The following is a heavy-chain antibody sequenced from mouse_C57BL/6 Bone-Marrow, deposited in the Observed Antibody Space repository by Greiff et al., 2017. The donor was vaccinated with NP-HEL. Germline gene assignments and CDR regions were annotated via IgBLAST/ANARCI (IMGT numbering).Heavy chain of an antibody. J-gene: IGHJ2*01. D-gene: IGHD2-3*01. CDR2: INPGSGGT. CDR1: GYAFTNYL. CDR3: ARSWDGYYGGV. V-gene: IGHV1-54*01. Sequence: VQLQQSGAELVRPGTSVKVSSKASGYAFTNYLIEWVKQRPGQGLEWIGVINPGSGGTNYNEKFKGKATLTADKSSSTAYMQLSSLTSEDSAVYFCARSWDGYYGGVWGQGTTLTVSS.